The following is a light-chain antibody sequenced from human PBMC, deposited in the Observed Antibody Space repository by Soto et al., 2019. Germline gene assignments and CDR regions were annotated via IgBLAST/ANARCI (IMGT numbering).Light chain of an antibody. CDR1: NSNIGTNT. J-gene: IGLJ3*02. V-gene: IGLV1-44*01. CDR3: AAWYDILSGQWV. Sequence: QSVLTQPPSVSGTPGQGVSISCSGSNSNIGTNTVNWYQHRPGTVPRLLIYSYNQRPSGVPDRVSASKSGTSASLAISRLQAEDEADYYCAAWYDILSGQWVFGGGTKLTVL. CDR2: SYN.